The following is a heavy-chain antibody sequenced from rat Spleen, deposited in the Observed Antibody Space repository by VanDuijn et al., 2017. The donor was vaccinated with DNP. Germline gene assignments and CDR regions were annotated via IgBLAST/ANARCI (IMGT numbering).Heavy chain of an antibody. CDR3: ARDWDGYNIDY. CDR2: IGTGGTT. J-gene: IGHJ2*01. CDR1: GLSLISYH. V-gene: IGHV2-30*01. D-gene: IGHD4-1*01. Sequence: QVQLKESGPGLVQPSQTLSLTCTVSGLSLISYHVHWVRQPPGKGLEWMGIIGTGGTTEYNPILKSRLSISRDTSKSQVFLRMNSLQSEDTATYYCARDWDGYNIDYWGQGVMVTVSS.